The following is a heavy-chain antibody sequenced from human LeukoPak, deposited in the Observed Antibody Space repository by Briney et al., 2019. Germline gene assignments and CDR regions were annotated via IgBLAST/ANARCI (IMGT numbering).Heavy chain of an antibody. Sequence: GGSLRLSCAASGFTFSSYGMHWVRQAPGKGLEWVAVIWYDGSNKYYADSVKGRFTISRDNSKNTLYLQMNSLRAEDTAVYYCARDSGLVGALDYWGQGTLVTVSS. CDR1: GFTFSSYG. V-gene: IGHV3-33*01. CDR2: IWYDGSNK. D-gene: IGHD1-26*01. J-gene: IGHJ4*02. CDR3: ARDSGLVGALDY.